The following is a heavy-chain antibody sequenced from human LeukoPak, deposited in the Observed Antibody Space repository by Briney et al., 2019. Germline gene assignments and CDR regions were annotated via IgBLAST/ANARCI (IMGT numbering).Heavy chain of an antibody. J-gene: IGHJ4*02. V-gene: IGHV3-15*01. CDR1: GFTFSNAW. CDR3: TREAVTANGYFDY. Sequence: GGSLRLSCAASGFTFSNAWMTWVRQAPGKGREWVGRIKSKTDGGTTDYAAPVKGRFTISRDDSKNTLYLQMNSLKTEDTAVYYCTREAVTANGYFDYWGQGTLVTVSS. CDR2: IKSKTDGGTT. D-gene: IGHD2-21*02.